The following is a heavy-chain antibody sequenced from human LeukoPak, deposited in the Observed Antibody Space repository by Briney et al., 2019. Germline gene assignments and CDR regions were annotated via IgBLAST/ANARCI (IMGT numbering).Heavy chain of an antibody. CDR1: GYTFTGYY. D-gene: IGHD5-18*01. V-gene: IGHV1-2*02. CDR3: ARESGYGYGPLDY. J-gene: IGHJ4*02. Sequence: ASVKVSCKASGYTFTGYYMHWVRQAPGQGLEWMGWINPNSGGTNYAQKFQGRVTMTRDTSISTAYMELSRLRSDDTAVYYCARESGYGYGPLDYWGQGTLVTVSS. CDR2: INPNSGGT.